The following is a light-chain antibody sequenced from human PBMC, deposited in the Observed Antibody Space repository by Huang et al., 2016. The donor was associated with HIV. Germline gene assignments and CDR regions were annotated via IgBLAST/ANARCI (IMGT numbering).Light chain of an antibody. CDR3: QQYSNYSWT. Sequence: DIQMTQSPSTLSASVGDRVTITCRASQSISSLLAWYQQKPGKAPNLLIYKSSNLKAGAPSRFSGRGSGTEFTLTISSLQPDDFATYFCQQYSNYSWTFGQGTKVEL. J-gene: IGKJ1*01. CDR1: QSISSL. V-gene: IGKV1-5*03. CDR2: KSS.